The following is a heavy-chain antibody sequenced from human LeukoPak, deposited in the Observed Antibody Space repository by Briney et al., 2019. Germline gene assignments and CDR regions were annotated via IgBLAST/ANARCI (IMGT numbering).Heavy chain of an antibody. CDR1: GFTFSSYS. Sequence: GGSLRLSCAASGFTFSSYSMNWVRQAPGKGLEWVSSITSSSSYIYYADSVKGRFTISRDNAKNSLYLQMNTLRAEDTAVYYCVKDGRRSPPCWGQGTLVTVSS. CDR2: ITSSSSYI. J-gene: IGHJ4*02. D-gene: IGHD2-15*01. CDR3: VKDGRRSPPC. V-gene: IGHV3-21*04.